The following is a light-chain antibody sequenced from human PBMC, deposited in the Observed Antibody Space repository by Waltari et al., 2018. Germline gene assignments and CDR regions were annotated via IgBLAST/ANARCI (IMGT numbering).Light chain of an antibody. J-gene: IGKJ1*01. V-gene: IGKV3-15*01. Sequence: IVMTQSPATLSVSPGERATLSCRASQSVSSHLAWFQQKPGQAPRFLMYHASTRATGVPARFSCSGSGTEFTLTISSLQSEDFAVYYCQQYHNWWTSGQGTKVEIK. CDR3: QQYHNWWT. CDR2: HAS. CDR1: QSVSSH.